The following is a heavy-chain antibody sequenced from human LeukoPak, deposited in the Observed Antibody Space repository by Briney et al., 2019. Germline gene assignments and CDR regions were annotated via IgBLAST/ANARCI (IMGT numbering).Heavy chain of an antibody. J-gene: IGHJ5*02. Sequence: PGGSLRLSCAASGLIFDDYTMHWVRQAPGKGLEWVSLISRNGAVTKYADSVRGRFTVSRDNSKNSLYLQMNSLRAEDTAVYYCAKEARDWFDPWGQGTLVTVSS. CDR3: AKEARDWFDP. V-gene: IGHV3-43*01. CDR2: ISRNGAVT. CDR1: GLIFDDYT.